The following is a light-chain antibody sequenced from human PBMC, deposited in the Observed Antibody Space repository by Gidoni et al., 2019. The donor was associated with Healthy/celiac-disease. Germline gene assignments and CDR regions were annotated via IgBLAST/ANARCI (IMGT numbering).Light chain of an antibody. CDR1: QSVSSY. V-gene: IGKV3-11*01. Sequence: STGTLSLSPGERATLSCRASQSVSSYLAWYQQKPGQAPRLLIYDASNRATGIPARFSGSGSGTDFTLTISSLEPEDFAVYYCQQRSNWPPLTFGQGTKLEIK. CDR3: QQRSNWPPLT. J-gene: IGKJ2*01. CDR2: DAS.